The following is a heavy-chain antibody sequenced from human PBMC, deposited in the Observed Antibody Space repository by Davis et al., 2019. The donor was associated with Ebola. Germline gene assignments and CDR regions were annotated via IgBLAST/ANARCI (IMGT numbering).Heavy chain of an antibody. J-gene: IGHJ6*02. CDR3: ARESTVTYYYYYGMDV. D-gene: IGHD4-17*01. Sequence: GGALRLSCAASGFTFRSYGMHWVRQAPGQGLEGVAVIWYDGSNKYYADSVKGRFTISRDNSKNTLYLQMNSLRAEDTAVYYCARESTVTYYYYYGMDVWGQGTTVTVSS. CDR1: GFTFRSYG. CDR2: IWYDGSNK. V-gene: IGHV3-33*01.